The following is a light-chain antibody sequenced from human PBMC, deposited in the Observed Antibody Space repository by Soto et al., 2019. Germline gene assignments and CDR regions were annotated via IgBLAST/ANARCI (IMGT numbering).Light chain of an antibody. Sequence: EIVLTQSPATLSLSPGERVTLSCRASQSVGSNLAWYQHKPGQTPRLVVYGASTRASGFPDRFSGSGSGTDFTHTISRLEPEDFAMYYCQVYNSSPWTFGQGTKVEIK. J-gene: IGKJ1*01. V-gene: IGKV3-20*01. CDR3: QVYNSSPWT. CDR2: GAS. CDR1: QSVGSN.